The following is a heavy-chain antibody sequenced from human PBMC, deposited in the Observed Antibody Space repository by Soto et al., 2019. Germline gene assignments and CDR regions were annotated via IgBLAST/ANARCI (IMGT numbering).Heavy chain of an antibody. V-gene: IGHV1-18*01. CDR1: GYTFTISG. Sequence: QVQLVQSGAEVKKPGASVKVSCTASGYTFTISGMSWVRQATEQGHEWLGWISAHTGSSEYAQRFQGRVTMTTDRSTSTAYMELRSLRSDDTAVYYCARAFFYQGSDSRGYSFDAFDFWGPGTLVTVSS. CDR2: ISAHTGSS. J-gene: IGHJ3*01. CDR3: ARAFFYQGSDSRGYSFDAFDF. D-gene: IGHD3-22*01.